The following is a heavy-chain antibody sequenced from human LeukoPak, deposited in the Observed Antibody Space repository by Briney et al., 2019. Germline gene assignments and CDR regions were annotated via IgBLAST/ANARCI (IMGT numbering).Heavy chain of an antibody. Sequence: ASGTLSLTCTVSGGSISSYYWSWIRQPAGKGMEWIGRIYTSWGTNYNPSLKRRVTMSVDTSKNQFSLKLSSVTAADTAVYYCARDRRTLYDSSGSTRSWFDPWGQGTLVTVSS. V-gene: IGHV4-4*07. CDR2: IYTSWGT. D-gene: IGHD3-22*01. CDR1: GGSISSYY. J-gene: IGHJ5*02. CDR3: ARDRRTLYDSSGSTRSWFDP.